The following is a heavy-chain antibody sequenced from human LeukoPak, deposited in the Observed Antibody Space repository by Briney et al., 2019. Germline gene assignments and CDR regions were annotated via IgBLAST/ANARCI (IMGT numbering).Heavy chain of an antibody. CDR1: GGSISSSSYY. J-gene: IGHJ3*02. D-gene: IGHD3-10*01. CDR2: IYYSGST. V-gene: IGHV4-39*01. CDR3: ARRASTKYYYGSASRDDAFDI. Sequence: SETLSLTCTDSGGSISSSSYYWGWIRQPPGKGLEWIGSIYYSGSTYYNPSLKSRVTISVDTSKNQFSLKLSSVTAADTAVYYCARRASTKYYYGSASRDDAFDIWGQGTMVTVSS.